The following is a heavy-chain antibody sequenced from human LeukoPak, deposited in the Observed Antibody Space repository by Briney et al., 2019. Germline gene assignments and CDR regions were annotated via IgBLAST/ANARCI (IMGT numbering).Heavy chain of an antibody. CDR3: AKEKAGYCSSTSCFHGYDY. Sequence: GGSLRLSCAASGFTFSSYDMSWVRQAPGKGLEWVSAISGSGGSTYYADSVKGRFSISRDNSKNTLYLQLNSLRAEDTAVYHCAKEKAGYCSSTSCFHGYDYWGQGTLVTVSS. V-gene: IGHV3-23*01. J-gene: IGHJ4*02. CDR2: ISGSGGST. D-gene: IGHD2-2*01. CDR1: GFTFSSYD.